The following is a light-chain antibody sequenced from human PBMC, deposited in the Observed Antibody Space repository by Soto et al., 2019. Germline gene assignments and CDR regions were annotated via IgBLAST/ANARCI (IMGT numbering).Light chain of an antibody. Sequence: DIQMTQSPSSLSASVGDRVTITCRASQGISNYLAWYQQIPGKVPKLLISAASTLQSGVPSRFSGSGSRTDFTITSSSLQTEDVGSYYCQKYTNVPAFGGGTKVEIK. CDR1: QGISNY. CDR3: QKYTNVPA. J-gene: IGKJ4*01. CDR2: AAS. V-gene: IGKV1-27*01.